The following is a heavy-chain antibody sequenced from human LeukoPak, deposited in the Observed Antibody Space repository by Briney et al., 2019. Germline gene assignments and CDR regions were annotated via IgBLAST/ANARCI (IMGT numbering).Heavy chain of an antibody. J-gene: IGHJ4*02. Sequence: PSETLSLTCTVSGGSISSSSYYWGWIRQPPGKGLEWIGSIYYSGSTYYNPSLKSRVTISVDTSKNQFSLKLSSVTAADTAVYYCARGFSGSYSSIDYWGQGTLVTVSS. CDR3: ARGFSGSYSSIDY. CDR2: IYYSGST. V-gene: IGHV4-39*07. D-gene: IGHD1-26*01. CDR1: GGSISSSSYY.